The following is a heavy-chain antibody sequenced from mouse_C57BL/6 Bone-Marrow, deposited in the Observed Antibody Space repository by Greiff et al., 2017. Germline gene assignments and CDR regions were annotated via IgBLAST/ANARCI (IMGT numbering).Heavy chain of an antibody. D-gene: IGHD1-1*01. J-gene: IGHJ2*01. CDR2: IYPGSGST. Sequence: VQLQQSGAELVKPGASVKMSCKASGYTFTSYWITWVKQRPGQGLEWIGDIYPGSGSTNYNEKFKSKATLTVDTSSSTAYMQLSSLTSEDSAVYYCAGLITTVVSIDYWGQGTTLTVSS. CDR3: AGLITTVVSIDY. CDR1: GYTFTSYW. V-gene: IGHV1-55*01.